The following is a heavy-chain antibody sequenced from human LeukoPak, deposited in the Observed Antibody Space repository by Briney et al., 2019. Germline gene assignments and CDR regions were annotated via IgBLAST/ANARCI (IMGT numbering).Heavy chain of an antibody. J-gene: IGHJ4*02. CDR1: GFTFSSYG. V-gene: IGHV3-23*01. CDR2: ISGSGGST. Sequence: GGSLRLSCAASGFTFSSYGMSWVRQAPGKGLEWVSAISGSGGSTYYADSVKGRFTISRDNSKNTLYLQMNSLRAEDTAVYYCARPSGGAGDYFDYWGQGTLVTVSS. D-gene: IGHD3-16*01. CDR3: ARPSGGAGDYFDY.